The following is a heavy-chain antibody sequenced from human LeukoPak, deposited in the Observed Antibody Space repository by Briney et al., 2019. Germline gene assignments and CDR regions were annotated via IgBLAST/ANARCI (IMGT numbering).Heavy chain of an antibody. Sequence: GGSLRLSCAASGFTFSSYAMHWVRQAPGKGLEYVSAISSNGGSTYYANSVKGRFTISRDNSKNTLYLQMGSLRAEDMAVYYCARGFPPTVGDILTGFDYWGQGTLVTVSS. J-gene: IGHJ4*02. CDR2: ISSNGGST. CDR3: ARGFPPTVGDILTGFDY. D-gene: IGHD3-9*01. CDR1: GFTFSSYA. V-gene: IGHV3-64*01.